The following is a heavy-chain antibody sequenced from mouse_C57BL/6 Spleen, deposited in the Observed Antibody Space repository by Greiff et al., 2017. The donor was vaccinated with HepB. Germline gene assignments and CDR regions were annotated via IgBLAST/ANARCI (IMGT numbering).Heavy chain of an antibody. Sequence: EVKLEESGGGLVKPGGSLKLSCAASGFTFSDYGMHWVRQAPEKGLEWVAYISSGSSTIYYADTVKGRFTISRDNAKNTLFLQMTSLRSEDTAMYYCAGGMDYSYYFDYWGQGTTLTVSS. CDR1: GFTFSDYG. CDR3: AGGMDYSYYFDY. D-gene: IGHD1-1*02. V-gene: IGHV5-17*01. CDR2: ISSGSSTI. J-gene: IGHJ2*01.